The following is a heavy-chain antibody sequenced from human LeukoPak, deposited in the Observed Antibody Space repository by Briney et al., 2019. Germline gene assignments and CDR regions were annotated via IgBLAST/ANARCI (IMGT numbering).Heavy chain of an antibody. CDR1: GYTLTELS. J-gene: IGHJ4*02. D-gene: IGHD2-21*01. CDR2: FDPEVGKT. Sequence: ASVKVSCKVSGYTLTELSMHWVRQAPGKGLEWMGGFDPEVGKTMYAEKLDGRLTVTDDTSTDTAYMQLSSLRLEDTAVYYYATDMVGYCGDVTCYSEAYWGQGTLVTVSS. CDR3: ATDMVGYCGDVTCYSEAY. V-gene: IGHV1-24*01.